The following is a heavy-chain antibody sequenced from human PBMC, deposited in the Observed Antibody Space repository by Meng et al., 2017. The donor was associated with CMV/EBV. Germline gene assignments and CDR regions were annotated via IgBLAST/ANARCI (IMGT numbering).Heavy chain of an antibody. Sequence: SGGTCSSYAISWVRQAPGQGLEGMGGIIPIFGTANYAQKFQGRVTITTDESTSTAYMELSSLRSEDTAVYYCARHPAEMVAASYFQHWGQGTLVTVSS. J-gene: IGHJ1*01. CDR2: IIPIFGTA. D-gene: IGHD2-15*01. CDR3: ARHPAEMVAASYFQH. CDR1: GGTCSSYA. V-gene: IGHV1-69*05.